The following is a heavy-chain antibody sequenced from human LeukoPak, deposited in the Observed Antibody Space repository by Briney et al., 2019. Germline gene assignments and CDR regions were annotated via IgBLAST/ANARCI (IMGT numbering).Heavy chain of an antibody. CDR3: ARDGGGRRLRYYFDY. Sequence: GGSLRLSCAASGFTFSSYWMSWVRQAPGKGLEWVANIKKDGSEKYYVDSVKGRFTISRDNAKNSLYLQMNSLRAEDTAVYYCARDGGGRRLRYYFDYWGQGTLVTVSS. CDR2: IKKDGSEK. CDR1: GFTFSSYW. V-gene: IGHV3-7*01. D-gene: IGHD5-12*01. J-gene: IGHJ4*02.